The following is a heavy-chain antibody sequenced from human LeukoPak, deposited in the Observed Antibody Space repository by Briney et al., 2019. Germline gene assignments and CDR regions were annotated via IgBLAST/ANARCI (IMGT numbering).Heavy chain of an antibody. J-gene: IGHJ4*02. Sequence: GGSLRLSCATSGFSFSSYAMSWVRQAPGKGLEWVSAMSSSDAGRYYAASVRGRFTISRDTSRSTLYLQMNSLKAEDTAVYFCAKGLRGYSGYDFSCWGQGTLVTVSS. CDR1: GFSFSSYA. D-gene: IGHD5-12*01. V-gene: IGHV3-23*01. CDR3: AKGLRGYSGYDFSC. CDR2: MSSSDAGR.